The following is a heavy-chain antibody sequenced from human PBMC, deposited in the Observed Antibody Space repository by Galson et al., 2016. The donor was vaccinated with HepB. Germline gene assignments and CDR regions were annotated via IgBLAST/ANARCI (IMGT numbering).Heavy chain of an antibody. CDR2: IYGGGNDP. Sequence: SLRLSCAASGFTFSSYAMHWVRQAPGKGLEWVSSIYGGGNDPSYADSVKGRFTISRDNSKSTLYLQMNSLRAEDTAVYYCAKDRGMEHHDYHFDFWGQGAQVTVSS. CDR1: GFTFSSYA. D-gene: IGHD3-16*01. V-gene: IGHV3-23*05. CDR3: AKDRGMEHHDYHFDF. J-gene: IGHJ4*02.